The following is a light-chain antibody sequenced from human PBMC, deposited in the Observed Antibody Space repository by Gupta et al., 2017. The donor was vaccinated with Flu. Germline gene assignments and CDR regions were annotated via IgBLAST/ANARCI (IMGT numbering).Light chain of an antibody. CDR3: GHRDRTPYT. V-gene: IGKV1-39*01. J-gene: IGKJ2*01. CDR2: AAS. Sequence: QQKPGRAPRLAIYAASRLHRRVPSRFNGRSSGPDFALTISGLQPEDFATFICGHRDRTPYTFGQGTKLEIK.